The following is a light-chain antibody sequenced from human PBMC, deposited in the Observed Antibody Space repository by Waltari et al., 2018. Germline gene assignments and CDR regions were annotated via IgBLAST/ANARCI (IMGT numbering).Light chain of an antibody. V-gene: IGLV2-23*02. CDR1: SSDVGNYDL. CDR3: CSYAGSREV. J-gene: IGLJ2*01. Sequence: QSALTQPVSVSGSPGQSITISCTGTSSDVGNYDLVSWYQQYPGKAPKLMIYEVSKRPSGVSNRFSGSKSGNTASLTISGLQAEDEADYYCCSYAGSREVFGGGTKLTVL. CDR2: EVS.